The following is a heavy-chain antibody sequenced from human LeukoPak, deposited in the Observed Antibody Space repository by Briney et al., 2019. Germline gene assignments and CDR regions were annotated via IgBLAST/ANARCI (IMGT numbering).Heavy chain of an antibody. D-gene: IGHD6-13*01. CDR3: ARHSSSWYNWFDP. CDR2: INPNSGGT. Sequence: GASVKVSCKASGYTFTGYYMHWVRQAPGQGLEWMGWINPNSGGTNYAQKFQGRDTMTRDTSISTAYMELSSLRSEDTAVYYCARHSSSWYNWFDPWGQGTLVTVSS. J-gene: IGHJ5*02. V-gene: IGHV1-2*02. CDR1: GYTFTGYY.